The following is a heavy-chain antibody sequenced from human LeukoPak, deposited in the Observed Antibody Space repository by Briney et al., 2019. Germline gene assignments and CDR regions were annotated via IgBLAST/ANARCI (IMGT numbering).Heavy chain of an antibody. CDR2: INPSGGST. Sequence: ASVKVSCKASGYTFTSYYMHWVRQAPGQGLEWMGIINPSGGSTSYAQKFQGRVTMTRDTSTSTVYMELSSLRSEDTAVYYCARDRITMVRRPANWFDPWGQGTQVTVSS. CDR1: GYTFTSYY. D-gene: IGHD3-10*01. J-gene: IGHJ5*02. CDR3: ARDRITMVRRPANWFDP. V-gene: IGHV1-46*01.